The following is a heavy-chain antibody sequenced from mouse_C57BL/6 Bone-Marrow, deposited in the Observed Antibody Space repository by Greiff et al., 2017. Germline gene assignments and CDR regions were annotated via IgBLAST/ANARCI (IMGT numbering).Heavy chain of an antibody. D-gene: IGHD1-1*01. CDR1: GYSITSGYY. Sequence: EVQLQESGPGLVKPSQSLSLTCSVTGYSITSGYYWNWIRQFPGNKQEWMGYISYDGSNNYNPSLKNRISITRDTSKNQFFLKLNSVHTEDTATYYCARGSIYYYVTRSYWYFDVWGTGTTVTVSS. CDR3: ARGSIYYYVTRSYWYFDV. V-gene: IGHV3-6*01. J-gene: IGHJ1*03. CDR2: ISYDGSN.